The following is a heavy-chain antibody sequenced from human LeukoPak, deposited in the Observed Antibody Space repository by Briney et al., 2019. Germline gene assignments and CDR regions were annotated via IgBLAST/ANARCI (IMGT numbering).Heavy chain of an antibody. J-gene: IGHJ4*02. Sequence: GRSLRLSCAASGFTFDDNAMHWVRQAPGKGLEWVSGISWDSGTIAYADSVKGRFTISRDNAKNSLYLQMNSLRAEDMALYYCAKGGATVTTWFDYWGQGTLVTVSS. D-gene: IGHD4-17*01. CDR2: ISWDSGTI. CDR1: GFTFDDNA. CDR3: AKGGATVTTWFDY. V-gene: IGHV3-9*03.